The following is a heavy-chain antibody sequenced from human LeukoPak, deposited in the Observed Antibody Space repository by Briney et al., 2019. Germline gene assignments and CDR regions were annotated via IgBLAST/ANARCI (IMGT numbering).Heavy chain of an antibody. CDR3: ARNSGYDRGYEIDY. D-gene: IGHD5-12*01. V-gene: IGHV4-4*07. CDR1: GGSISSYY. CDR2: IYTSGST. Sequence: SETLSLTCTVSGGSISSYYWSWIRQPAGKGLEWIGRIYTSGSTNYNPSLKSRVTMSVNTSKNQFSLKLSSVTAADTAVYYRARNSGYDRGYEIDYWGQGTLVTVSS. J-gene: IGHJ4*02.